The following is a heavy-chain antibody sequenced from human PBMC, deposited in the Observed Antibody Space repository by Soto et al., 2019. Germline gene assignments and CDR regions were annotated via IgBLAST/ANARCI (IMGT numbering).Heavy chain of an antibody. CDR1: GGTFSSRA. Sequence: QVQLVQSWPAVQKTGTSVTVSCKASGGTFSSRAISWVRQAPGQGLECMGRIIPVFGRVNYAEKFQDRVTITAYESPGTVYMELSSLRSEDTALYDCANYRGGTFLGYNGMDIWGQGTKVSVSS. V-gene: IGHV1-69*18. D-gene: IGHD3-16*01. J-gene: IGHJ6*02. CDR3: ANYRGGTFLGYNGMDI. CDR2: IIPVFGRV.